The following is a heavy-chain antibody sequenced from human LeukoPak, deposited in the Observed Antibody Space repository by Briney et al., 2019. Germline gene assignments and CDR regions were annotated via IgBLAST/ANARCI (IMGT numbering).Heavy chain of an antibody. D-gene: IGHD1-26*01. J-gene: IGHJ4*02. CDR1: GFTFSSYG. V-gene: IGHV3-30*02. CDR2: IQYDGSNK. CDR3: AKGSGGSAYYFDY. Sequence: GGSLRLSCAASGFTFSSYGMHWVRQAPGKGLEWVAFIQYDGSNKYYADSVKGRFTISRANSKNTLYLQMNSLRAVATAVYYCAKGSGGSAYYFDYWGQGTLVTVSS.